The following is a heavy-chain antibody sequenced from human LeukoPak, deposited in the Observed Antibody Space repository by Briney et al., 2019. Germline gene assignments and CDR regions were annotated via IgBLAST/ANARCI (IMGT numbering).Heavy chain of an antibody. D-gene: IGHD6-13*01. Sequence: GGSLRLSCVASGFTFGKYWMSWVRQAPGKGLEWVANIKLDGSEKNYVDSVKGRFTISRDNTKNSLYLQMNSLRAEDTAVYYCAKDSSSSWYAGLAYYYYGMDVWGQGTTVTVSS. CDR2: IKLDGSEK. J-gene: IGHJ6*02. CDR1: GFTFGKYW. V-gene: IGHV3-7*01. CDR3: AKDSSSSWYAGLAYYYYGMDV.